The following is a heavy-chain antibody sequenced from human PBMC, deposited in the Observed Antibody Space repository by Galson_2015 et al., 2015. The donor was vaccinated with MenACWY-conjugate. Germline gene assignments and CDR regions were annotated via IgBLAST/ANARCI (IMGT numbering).Heavy chain of an antibody. D-gene: IGHD3-10*01. CDR3: ARDSRSTTVRGVTIRETIHYYYGMDV. Sequence: SLRLSCAVSGFIVSYNYMTWVRQAPGKGLECVSVIYSDGTTYYADSVKGRFTISRDNSKNTVFLQMNSLRAEDTAVYYCARDSRSTTVRGVTIRETIHYYYGMDVWGHGTTVTVSS. V-gene: IGHV3-53*01. CDR1: GFIVSYNY. CDR2: IYSDGTT. J-gene: IGHJ6*02.